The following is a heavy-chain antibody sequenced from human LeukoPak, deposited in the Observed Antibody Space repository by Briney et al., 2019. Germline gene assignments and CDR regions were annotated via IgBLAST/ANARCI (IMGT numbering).Heavy chain of an antibody. Sequence: KPGGSLRLSCAASGFTFGSYNMNWVRQAPGKGLEWVSSISTSSSYIYYADSVKGRFTISRDNSKNTLYLQMNSLRAEDTAVYYCAAGRGYGDAFNIWGQGTMVTVSS. CDR2: ISTSSSYI. CDR1: GFTFGSYN. D-gene: IGHD5-12*01. V-gene: IGHV3-21*01. J-gene: IGHJ3*02. CDR3: AAGRGYGDAFNI.